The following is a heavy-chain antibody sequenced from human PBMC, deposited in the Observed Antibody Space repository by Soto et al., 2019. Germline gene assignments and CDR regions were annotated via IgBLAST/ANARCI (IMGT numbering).Heavy chain of an antibody. CDR2: INHSGST. Sequence: PSETLSLTCAVYGGSFSGYYWSWIRQPPGKGLEWTGEINHSGSTNYNPSLKSRVTISVDTSKNQFSLKLSSVTAADTAVYYCARGLGTSNPLVTTYYYYYYGMNVWGQGTTVTVSS. V-gene: IGHV4-34*01. CDR1: GGSFSGYY. CDR3: ARGLGTSNPLVTTYYYYYYGMNV. J-gene: IGHJ6*02. D-gene: IGHD4-4*01.